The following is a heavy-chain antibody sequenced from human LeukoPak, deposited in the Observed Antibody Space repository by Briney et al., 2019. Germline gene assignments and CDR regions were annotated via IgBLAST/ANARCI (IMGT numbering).Heavy chain of an antibody. CDR2: IYYSGRT. J-gene: IGHJ5*02. V-gene: IGHV4-30-4*02. D-gene: IGHD3-10*01. CDR3: ARSSAGLDA. Sequence: PSETLSLTCTVSGGSLSGGDYYWGWIRQPPGNGLEWLGYIYYSGRTSYKPSLKSRVTTSVDTSKNHFSWKLSSVTAPDTDFYYGARSSAGLDAWGQGTLVTVSS. CDR1: GGSLSGGDYY.